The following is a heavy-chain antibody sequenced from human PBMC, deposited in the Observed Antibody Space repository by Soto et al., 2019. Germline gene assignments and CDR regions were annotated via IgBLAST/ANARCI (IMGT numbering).Heavy chain of an antibody. J-gene: IGHJ6*02. Sequence: QVQLVESGGGVVQPGRSLRLSCAASGFTFSSYAMHWVRQAPGKGLEWVAVISYDGSNKYYADSVKGRFTISRDNSKNTLYLQMNSLRAEDTAVYYCARGLSSPSVTMVRGVPYYYGMDVWGQGTTVTVSS. D-gene: IGHD3-10*01. CDR2: ISYDGSNK. CDR1: GFTFSSYA. CDR3: ARGLSSPSVTMVRGVPYYYGMDV. V-gene: IGHV3-30-3*01.